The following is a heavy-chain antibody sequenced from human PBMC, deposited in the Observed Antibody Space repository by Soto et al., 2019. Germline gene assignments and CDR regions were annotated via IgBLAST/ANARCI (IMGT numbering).Heavy chain of an antibody. J-gene: IGHJ6*02. Sequence: LRLSCAASGFTFSSYGMHWVRQAPGKGLEWVAVISYDGSNKYYADSVKGRFTISRDNSKNTLYLQMNSLRAEDTAVYYCAKDEGSSWYGTSPGMDVWGQGTTVTVSS. CDR1: GFTFSSYG. CDR2: ISYDGSNK. CDR3: AKDEGSSWYGTSPGMDV. V-gene: IGHV3-30*18. D-gene: IGHD6-13*01.